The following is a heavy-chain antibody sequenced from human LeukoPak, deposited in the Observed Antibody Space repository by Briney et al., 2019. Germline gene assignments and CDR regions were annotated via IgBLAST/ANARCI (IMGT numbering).Heavy chain of an antibody. D-gene: IGHD5-18*01. CDR2: IYYSGST. Sequence: SETLSLTCTVSGGSISSYYLSWIRQPPRKGLQGIGYIYYSGSTNYHPSLKSRVTLSVDPSKNPFSLKLSSVTAADTAVYYCARGRYGDHRFDYWGQGTLVTVSS. CDR3: ARGRYGDHRFDY. V-gene: IGHV4-59*08. J-gene: IGHJ4*02. CDR1: GGSISSYY.